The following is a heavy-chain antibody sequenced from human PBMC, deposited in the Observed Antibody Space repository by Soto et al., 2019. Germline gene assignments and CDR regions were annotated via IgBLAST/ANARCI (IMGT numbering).Heavy chain of an antibody. D-gene: IGHD3-22*01. CDR3: ARGYYDSSGQSNTFDI. Sequence: SETLSLTCTVSGASISSSYWSWIRQSPGKGLEWIGYVYYSGSTNYNPSLKSRVTISVDTSKNQFSLKLSSVTAADTAVYYCARGYYDSSGQSNTFDIWGQGTMVTVS. J-gene: IGHJ3*02. CDR2: VYYSGST. V-gene: IGHV4-59*01. CDR1: GASISSSY.